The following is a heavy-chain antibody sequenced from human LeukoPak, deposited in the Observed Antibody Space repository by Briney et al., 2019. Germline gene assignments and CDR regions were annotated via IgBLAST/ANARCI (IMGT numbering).Heavy chain of an antibody. J-gene: IGHJ4*02. CDR3: ANLYYDSSGYQPYYFDY. CDR2: ISSSSSYI. V-gene: IGHV3-21*04. D-gene: IGHD3-22*01. CDR1: GFTFSSYS. Sequence: PGGSLRLSCAASGFTFSSYSMNWVRQAPGKGLEWVSSISSSSSYIYYADSVKGRFTISRDNSKNTLYLQMNSLRAEDTAVYYCANLYYDSSGYQPYYFDYWGQGTLVTVSS.